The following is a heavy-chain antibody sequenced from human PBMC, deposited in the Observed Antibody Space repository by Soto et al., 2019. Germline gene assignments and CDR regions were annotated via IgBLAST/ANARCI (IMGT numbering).Heavy chain of an antibody. V-gene: IGHV3-33*01. CDR1: GFTFSSYG. CDR2: IWYDGSNK. CDR3: ARDADSSGSGCDD. J-gene: IGHJ4*02. D-gene: IGHD3-22*01. Sequence: QVQLVESGGGVVQPGRSLRLSCAASGFTFSSYGMHWVRQAPGKGLEWVAVIWYDGSNKYYVDSVKGRFTISRDNSKNTLYLQMNSLRAEDTAVYYWARDADSSGSGCDDWGQGSLDTVSS.